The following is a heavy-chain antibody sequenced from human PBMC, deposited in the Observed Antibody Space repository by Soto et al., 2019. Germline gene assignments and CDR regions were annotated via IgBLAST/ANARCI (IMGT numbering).Heavy chain of an antibody. CDR1: GGSISSYY. Sequence: SETLSLTCTVSGGSISSYYWSWIRQPPGKGLEWIGYIYYSGSTNYNPSLKSRVTISVDTSKNQFSLKLSSVTAADTAVYYCAYSGSYLDYYYYGMDVWGQGTTVTVSS. CDR2: IYYSGST. V-gene: IGHV4-59*01. CDR3: AYSGSYLDYYYYGMDV. J-gene: IGHJ6*02. D-gene: IGHD1-26*01.